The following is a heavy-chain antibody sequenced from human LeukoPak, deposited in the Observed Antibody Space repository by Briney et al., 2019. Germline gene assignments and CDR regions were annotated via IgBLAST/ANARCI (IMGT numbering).Heavy chain of an antibody. CDR1: GGSISSYY. D-gene: IGHD6-13*01. V-gene: IGHV4-59*01. CDR2: IYYSGST. J-gene: IGHJ5*02. Sequence: PSETLSLTCTVSGGSISSYYWSWIRQPPGKGLEWIGYIYYSGSTNYNPSLKSRVTISVDTSKNQFSLKLSSVTAADTAVYYWARGGSSWSKSWDCFDPWARGPRVPVS. CDR3: ARGGSSWSKSWDCFDP.